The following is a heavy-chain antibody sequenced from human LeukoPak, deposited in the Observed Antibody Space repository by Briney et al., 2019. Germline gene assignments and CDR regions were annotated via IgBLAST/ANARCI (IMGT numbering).Heavy chain of an antibody. CDR3: ANDDPVVSY. J-gene: IGHJ4*02. D-gene: IGHD4-23*01. CDR2: INKDGDRT. CDR1: GFTFDDSG. Sequence: GESLRLSCAASGFTFDDSGMHCVRQAPGKGLQWLCFINKDGDRTFYADSVKGRFTVSRDNSKNFLYLQMNSLSNEVAALYYCANDDPVVSYWGQGTLVTVSS. V-gene: IGHV3-43*02.